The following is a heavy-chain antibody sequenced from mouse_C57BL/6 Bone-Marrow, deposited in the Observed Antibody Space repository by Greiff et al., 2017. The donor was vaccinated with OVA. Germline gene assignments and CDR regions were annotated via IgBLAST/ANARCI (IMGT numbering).Heavy chain of an antibody. J-gene: IGHJ2*01. CDR1: GFNIKDDY. D-gene: IGHD1-1*01. Sequence: EVKLQQSGAELVRPGASVKLSCTASGFNIKDDYMHWVKQRPEPGLEWIGWIDPENGDTEYASKFQGKATITPDTSSTTPYLKLSSLASEDTAGYYCTRGTTDYFDYWGQGTTRTVSS. V-gene: IGHV14-4*01. CDR3: TRGTTDYFDY. CDR2: IDPENGDT.